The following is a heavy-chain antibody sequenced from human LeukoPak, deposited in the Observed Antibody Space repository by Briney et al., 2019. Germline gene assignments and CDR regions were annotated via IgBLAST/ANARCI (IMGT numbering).Heavy chain of an antibody. CDR3: AAYYDSSGYHQWEGLDY. CDR2: IIPILGIA. V-gene: IGHV1-69*04. Sequence: ASVKVSCKASGGTFSSYAISWVRQAPGQGLEWMGRIIPILGIANYAQKFQGRVTITADKSTSTAYMELSSLRSEDTAVYYCAAYYDSSGYHQWEGLDYWGQGTLVTVSS. D-gene: IGHD3-22*01. CDR1: GGTFSSYA. J-gene: IGHJ4*02.